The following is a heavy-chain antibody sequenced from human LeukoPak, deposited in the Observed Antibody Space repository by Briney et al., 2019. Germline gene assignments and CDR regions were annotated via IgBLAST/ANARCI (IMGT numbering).Heavy chain of an antibody. CDR2: MSGSGDSS. CDR1: RFAFSNFA. CDR3: AKMEGQRLYDYCMDV. D-gene: IGHD3-3*01. J-gene: IGHJ6*03. V-gene: IGHV3-23*01. Sequence: PGGSLRLSCAASRFAFSNFAMSWVRQAPGKGLEWVSGMSGSGDSSYYADSVKGRFTISRDNSKNALYLQMNSLRADDTALYYCAKMEGQRLYDYCMDVWGKGTTVTVSS.